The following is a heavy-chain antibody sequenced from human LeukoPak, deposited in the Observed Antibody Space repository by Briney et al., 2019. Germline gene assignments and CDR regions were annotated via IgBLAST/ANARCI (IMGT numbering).Heavy chain of an antibody. CDR3: ARAGGDSSGYYARVDY. J-gene: IGHJ4*02. Sequence: GASVKVSCKASGYTFTGYYMHWVRQAPGQGLEWMGWINPNSGGTNYAQKFQGRVTMTRDTSISTAYMELSSLRSEDTAVYYCARAGGDSSGYYARVDYWGQGTLVTVSS. CDR1: GYTFTGYY. CDR2: INPNSGGT. V-gene: IGHV1-2*02. D-gene: IGHD3-22*01.